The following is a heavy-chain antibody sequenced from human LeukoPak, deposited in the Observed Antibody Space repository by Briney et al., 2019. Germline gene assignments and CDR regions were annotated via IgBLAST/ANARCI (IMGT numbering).Heavy chain of an antibody. D-gene: IGHD3-10*01. CDR3: ARIAVVRGVLYFDY. CDR2: IYYSGST. Sequence: SETLSLTCTVSGGSISSSSYYWGCVRQPPGKGLECIGSIYYSGSTYYNPSLKSRVTISVDTSKNQFSLKLSSVTAADTAVYYCARIAVVRGVLYFDYWGQGTLVTVSS. CDR1: GGSISSSSYY. J-gene: IGHJ4*02. V-gene: IGHV4-39*07.